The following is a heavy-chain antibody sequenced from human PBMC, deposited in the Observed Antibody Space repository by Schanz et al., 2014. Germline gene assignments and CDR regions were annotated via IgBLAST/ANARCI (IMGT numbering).Heavy chain of an antibody. CDR2: INSRSNFI. Sequence: EVKLVESGGGLVQPGGSLRLSCTASRIIFGTYSMNWIRQTPKGLEWVSSINSRSNFIYYADSVKGRFTISRDNAKNSLYLQMNSLRAEDTAVYYCAGAVATIRADSFDIWGQGTMVAVSS. D-gene: IGHD5-12*01. J-gene: IGHJ3*02. V-gene: IGHV3-21*01. CDR1: RIIFGTYS. CDR3: AGAVATIRADSFDI.